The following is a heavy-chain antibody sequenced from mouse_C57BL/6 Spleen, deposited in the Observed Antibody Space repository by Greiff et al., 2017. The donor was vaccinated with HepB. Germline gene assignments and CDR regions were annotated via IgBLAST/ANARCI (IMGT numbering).Heavy chain of an antibody. CDR1: GFTFSSYA. D-gene: IGHD1-1*01. CDR3: ARVGYYGSNGFAY. CDR2: ISDGGSYT. J-gene: IGHJ3*01. V-gene: IGHV5-4*01. Sequence: DVQLVESGGGLVKPGGSLKLSCAASGFTFSSYAMSWVRQTPEKRLEWVATISDGGSYTYYPDNVKGRFTISRDNAKNNLYLQMSHLKSEDTAMYYCARVGYYGSNGFAYWGQGTLVTVSA.